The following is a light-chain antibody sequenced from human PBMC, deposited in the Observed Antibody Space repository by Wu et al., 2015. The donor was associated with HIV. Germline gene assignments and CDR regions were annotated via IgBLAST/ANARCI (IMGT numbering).Light chain of an antibody. CDR3: QKYNTAPWT. Sequence: EIVMTQSPATLSVSPGERATLSCRASQSVSSNLAWYQQKPGQAPRLLIYDASNRAAGVPDRFSGSGSGTDFTLTISSLQPEDVATYYCQKYNTAPWTFGQGTKVEMK. CDR2: DAS. CDR1: QSVSSN. V-gene: IGKV3D-15*01. J-gene: IGKJ1*01.